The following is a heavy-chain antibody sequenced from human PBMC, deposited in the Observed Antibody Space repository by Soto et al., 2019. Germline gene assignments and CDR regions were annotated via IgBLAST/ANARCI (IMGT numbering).Heavy chain of an antibody. CDR1: GYTFTSYY. CDR3: ARLYYYGSGSYYYFDY. J-gene: IGHJ4*02. D-gene: IGHD3-10*01. CDR2: INPSGGST. V-gene: IGHV1-46*03. Sequence: GASVKVSCKASGYTFTSYYMHWVRQAPGQGLEWMGIINPSGGSTSYAQKFQGRVTMTRDTSTSTVYMELSSLRSEDTAVYYCARLYYYGSGSYYYFDYWGQGTLVTVSS.